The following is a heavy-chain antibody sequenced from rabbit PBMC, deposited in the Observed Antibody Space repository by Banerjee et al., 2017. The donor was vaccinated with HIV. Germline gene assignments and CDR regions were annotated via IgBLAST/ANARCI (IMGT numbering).Heavy chain of an antibody. J-gene: IGHJ4*01. CDR1: GFTLSSYY. V-gene: IGHV1S40*01. D-gene: IGHD4-1*01. CDR2: IYAGSSGST. CDR3: ARDLAGVIGWNFNL. Sequence: QSLEESGGDLVKPGASLTLTCTASGFTLSSYYMCWVRQAPGKGLEWIACIYAGSSGSTSSASWAKGRFTISKTSSTTVTLQMTSLTAADTATYFCARDLAGVIGWNFNLWGPGTLVTVS.